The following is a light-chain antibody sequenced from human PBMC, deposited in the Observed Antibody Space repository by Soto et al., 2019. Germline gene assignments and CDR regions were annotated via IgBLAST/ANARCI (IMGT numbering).Light chain of an antibody. CDR1: SSNIGSNY. V-gene: IGLV1-47*02. CDR3: AAWDDSLSGPA. Sequence: QSVLTQPPSTSGTPGQRVTISCSGSSSNIGSNYVYWYQQLPGTAPKLLIYYNNQRPSGVPDRFSGSKSATSASLAISGLRYEDEADYYCAAWDDSLSGPAFGGGTKLTVL. CDR2: YNN. J-gene: IGLJ2*01.